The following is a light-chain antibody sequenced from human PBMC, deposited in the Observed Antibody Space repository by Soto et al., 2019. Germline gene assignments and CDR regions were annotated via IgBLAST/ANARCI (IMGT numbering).Light chain of an antibody. CDR2: GAS. CDR3: QKYDSAPFT. CDR1: QGISNY. J-gene: IGKJ3*01. V-gene: IGKV1-27*01. Sequence: DIQMTQSPSSLSASVGDRVIITCRASQGISNYLAWYQQKPGKVPNVLIYGASTLQSGVPSRFSGSGSGTDITPTFSSLQPEDVASYYSQKYDSAPFTFGPGTKVDIK.